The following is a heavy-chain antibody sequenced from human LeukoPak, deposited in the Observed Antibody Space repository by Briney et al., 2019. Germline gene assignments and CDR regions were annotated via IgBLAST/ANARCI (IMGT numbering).Heavy chain of an antibody. D-gene: IGHD6-19*01. CDR2: IYTSGST. CDR1: GGSISSYY. Sequence: SETLSLTCIVSGGSISSYYWSWIRQPAGKGLEWIGRIYTSGSTNYNPSLKSRVTISVDTSKNQFSLKLSSVTAADTAVYYCAREGWAVRGYYYYYMDVWGKGTTVTISS. V-gene: IGHV4-4*07. CDR3: AREGWAVRGYYYYYMDV. J-gene: IGHJ6*03.